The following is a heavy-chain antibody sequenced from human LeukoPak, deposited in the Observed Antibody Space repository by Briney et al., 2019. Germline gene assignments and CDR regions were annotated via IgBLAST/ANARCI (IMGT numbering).Heavy chain of an antibody. CDR3: ARLNYHDSTVRWDPFDY. CDR1: AGSISSYY. Sequence: PSETLSLTCTVSAGSISSYYWSWIRQPAGKGLEWIGRIYTSGSTNYNPSLKSRVTMSVDTSKNQFSLKLSSVTAADTAVYYCARLNYHDSTVRWDPFDYWGQGTLVTVSS. CDR2: IYTSGST. V-gene: IGHV4-4*07. J-gene: IGHJ4*02. D-gene: IGHD3-22*01.